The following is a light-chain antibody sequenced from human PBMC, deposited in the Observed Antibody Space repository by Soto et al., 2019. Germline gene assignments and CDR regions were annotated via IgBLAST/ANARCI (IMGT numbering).Light chain of an antibody. CDR1: SSDVGAYNY. CDR2: SDD. J-gene: IGLJ2*01. Sequence: QSALTQPASVSGSPGQSITISCTGTSSDVGAYNYVSWYQQHPGKAPKLLIYSDDQRPSGVPARFSGSKSGASASLAISGLQSEDEADYYCSAWDDSLNGPVFGGGTKLTVL. V-gene: IGLV2-14*01. CDR3: SAWDDSLNGPV.